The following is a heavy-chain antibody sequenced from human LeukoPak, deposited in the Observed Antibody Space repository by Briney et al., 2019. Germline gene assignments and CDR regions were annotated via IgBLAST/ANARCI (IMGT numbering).Heavy chain of an antibody. CDR2: MNPNSGNT. CDR1: GYTFTSYD. V-gene: IGHV1-8*01. CDR3: ARGRYCSGGSCYYNWFDP. J-gene: IGHJ5*02. Sequence: ASVKVSCKASGYTFTSYDINWVRQATGQGLEWMGWMNPNSGNTGYAQNFQGRVTMTRNTSISTAYMELSSLRSEDTAVYYCARGRYCSGGSCYYNWFDPWGQGTLVTVSS. D-gene: IGHD2-15*01.